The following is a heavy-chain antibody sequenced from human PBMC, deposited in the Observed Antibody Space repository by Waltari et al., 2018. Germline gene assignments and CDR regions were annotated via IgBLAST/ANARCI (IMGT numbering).Heavy chain of an antibody. Sequence: EVQLVQSGAEVKKPGATVKLSCKASGYTFTEHYMHWVHPAPGKGLEWMGRVDPEDGETIYAEKFQGRVTITADTSTDTAYMELSSLRSEDTAVYYCATGCITGYSSSCPFDYWGQGTLVTVSS. J-gene: IGHJ4*02. CDR2: VDPEDGET. V-gene: IGHV1-69-2*01. CDR3: ATGCITGYSSSCPFDY. D-gene: IGHD6-13*01. CDR1: GYTFTEHY.